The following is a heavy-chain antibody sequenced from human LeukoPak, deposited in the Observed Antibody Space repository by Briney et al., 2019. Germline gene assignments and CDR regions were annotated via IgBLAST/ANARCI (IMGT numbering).Heavy chain of an antibody. CDR1: GGSIGSSGYY. J-gene: IGHJ3*02. CDR3: ARRPHPRYYDSSGRAFDI. D-gene: IGHD3-22*01. CDR2: IYYSGST. V-gene: IGHV4-39*07. Sequence: SETLSLTCTVSGGSIGSSGYYWGWIRQPPGKGLEWIGSIYYSGSTYYNPSLKSRVTISVDTSKNQFSLKLSSVTAADTAVYYCARRPHPRYYDSSGRAFDIWGQGTMVTVSS.